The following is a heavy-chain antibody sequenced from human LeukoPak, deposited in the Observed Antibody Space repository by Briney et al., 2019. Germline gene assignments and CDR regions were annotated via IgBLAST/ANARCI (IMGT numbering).Heavy chain of an antibody. CDR2: ISAHSRYI. Sequence: GGSLGLSCAASGFTFSSYAMSWVRQAPGKGLEWVSSISAHSRYIYYADSVKGRFTISRDNAQTSLYLEMNSLRGEDSAVYYCARQYYDFWSGFYTADYYFDYWGRGTLVTVSS. CDR3: ARQYYDFWSGFYTADYYFDY. CDR1: GFTFSSYA. D-gene: IGHD3-3*01. V-gene: IGHV3-21*01. J-gene: IGHJ4*02.